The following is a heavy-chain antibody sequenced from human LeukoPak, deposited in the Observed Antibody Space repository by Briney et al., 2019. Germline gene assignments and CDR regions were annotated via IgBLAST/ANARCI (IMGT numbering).Heavy chain of an antibody. D-gene: IGHD6-13*01. CDR1: GYTFNGYY. J-gene: IGHJ4*02. CDR3: ATLSGAAAGRGY. CDR2: INPNRGGK. Sequence: GVTVKAFCKASGYTFNGYYMLWVRQAPGQGLEWMGWINPNRGGKNYAQKFQGRVTMARDTSISTAYMELSRLRSDDTAVYYCATLSGAAAGRGYWGQGTLVTVSS. V-gene: IGHV1-2*02.